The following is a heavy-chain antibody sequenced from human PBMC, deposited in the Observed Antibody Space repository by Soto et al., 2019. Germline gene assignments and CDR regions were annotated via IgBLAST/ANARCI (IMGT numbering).Heavy chain of an antibody. D-gene: IGHD3-22*01. V-gene: IGHV3-23*01. CDR2: ISGSGNNT. CDR3: AKEGPVYYYDSSGYFDY. Sequence: EVQLLESGGGLLQPGESLRLSCAASGFTFTSYAMSWVRQAPGKGLEWVSGISGSGNNTYYADSVKGRFTISRDTSKNTLYLQMNSLRAEDTAVYYCAKEGPVYYYDSSGYFDYWGQGTLVTVSS. J-gene: IGHJ4*02. CDR1: GFTFTSYA.